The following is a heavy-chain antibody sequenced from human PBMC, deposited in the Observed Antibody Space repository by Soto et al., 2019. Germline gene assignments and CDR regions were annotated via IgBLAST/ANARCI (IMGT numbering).Heavy chain of an antibody. J-gene: IGHJ4*02. D-gene: IGHD3-16*02. V-gene: IGHV4-61*01. CDR3: ARGVTMGALPSHFHY. Sequence: SETLSLTCSVSGGSVNDGNFYWNWIRQSPGKGLEWIGYIHHSGITNYNPSLKSRVTISVDTSKNEFSLKLSSVTAADTAVYYCARGVTMGALPSHFHYWGQGTQVTVSS. CDR1: GGSVNDGNFY. CDR2: IHHSGIT.